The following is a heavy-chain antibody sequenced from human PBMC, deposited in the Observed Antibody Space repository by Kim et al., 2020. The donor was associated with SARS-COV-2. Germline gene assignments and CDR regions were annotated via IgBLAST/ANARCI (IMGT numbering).Heavy chain of an antibody. D-gene: IGHD2-21*02. CDR1: GGSISSSSYY. V-gene: IGHV4-39*01. CDR3: ARHPSDDGMDV. Sequence: SETLSLTCTVSGGSISSSSYYWGWIRQPPGKGLEWIGSIYYSGSTYYNPSLKSRVTISVDTSKNQFSLKLSSVTAADTAVYYCARHPSDDGMDVWGQGTT. J-gene: IGHJ6*02. CDR2: IYYSGST.